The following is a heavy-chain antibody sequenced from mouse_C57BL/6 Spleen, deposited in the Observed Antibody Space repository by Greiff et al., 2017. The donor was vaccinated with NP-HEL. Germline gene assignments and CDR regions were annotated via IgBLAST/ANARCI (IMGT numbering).Heavy chain of an antibody. CDR3: ARTGFYYYGSSYYFDY. V-gene: IGHV1-81*01. D-gene: IGHD1-1*01. J-gene: IGHJ2*01. CDR1: GYTFTSYG. CDR2: IYPRSGNT. Sequence: VQLQQSGAELARPGASVKLSCTASGYTFTSYGISWVKQRTGQGLEWIGEIYPRSGNTYYNEKFKGKGTLTADKSSSTAYMELRRLTSEDSAVYFCARTGFYYYGSSYYFDYWGQGTTLTVSS.